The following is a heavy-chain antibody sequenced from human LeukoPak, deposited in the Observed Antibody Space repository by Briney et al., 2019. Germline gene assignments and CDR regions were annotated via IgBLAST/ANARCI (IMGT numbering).Heavy chain of an antibody. D-gene: IGHD1-14*01. CDR3: TTIDEVNRKLDY. V-gene: IGHV3-73*01. Sequence: GGSLRLSCAASGFTFSGSAMHWVRQASGKGLEWVGRIRSKANNYAAAYAESVKGRFTISRDDSKNTAYLQMNSLKAEDTAVYYCTTIDEVNRKLDYWGQGTLVTVSS. CDR1: GFTFSGSA. CDR2: IRSKANNYAA. J-gene: IGHJ4*02.